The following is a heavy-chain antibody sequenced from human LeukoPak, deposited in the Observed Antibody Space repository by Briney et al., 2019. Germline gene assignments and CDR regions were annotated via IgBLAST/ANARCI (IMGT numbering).Heavy chain of an antibody. CDR3: AREWYSSGWYGGHDAFDI. V-gene: IGHV1-69*01. CDR1: GGTVSSYA. CDR2: IIPIFGTA. D-gene: IGHD6-19*01. Sequence: GASVKVSCKASGGTVSSYAISWVRQAPGQGLEWIGGIIPIFGTANYAQKFQGRVTITADESTSTAYMELSSLRSEDTAVYYCAREWYSSGWYGGHDAFDIWGQGTMVTVSS. J-gene: IGHJ3*02.